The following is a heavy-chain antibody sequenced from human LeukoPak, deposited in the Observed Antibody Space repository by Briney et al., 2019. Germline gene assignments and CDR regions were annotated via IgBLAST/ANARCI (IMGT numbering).Heavy chain of an antibody. D-gene: IGHD6-6*01. Sequence: SETLSLTCAVYGVSFSGDYWSWIRQPPGKGLEWIGYIYHSGSTYYNPSLKSRVTISVDRSKNQFSLKLSSVTAADTAVYYCARGEIAARLAYFDYWGQGTLVTVSS. V-gene: IGHV4-34*01. CDR1: GVSFSGDY. CDR3: ARGEIAARLAYFDY. J-gene: IGHJ4*02. CDR2: IYHSGST.